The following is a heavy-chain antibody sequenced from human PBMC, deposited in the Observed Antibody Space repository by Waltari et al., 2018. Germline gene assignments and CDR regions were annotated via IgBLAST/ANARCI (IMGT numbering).Heavy chain of an antibody. CDR3: ARTYYDFWSGYSVLGWFDP. D-gene: IGHD3-3*01. V-gene: IGHV4-39*01. CDR2: IYYSGST. Sequence: QLQLQESGPGLVKPSETLSLTCTVSGGSISSSSYYWGWIRQPPGKGLGWIGSIYYSGSTYYNPSLNSRVTISVDTSKNQFSLKLSSVTAADTAVYYCARTYYDFWSGYSVLGWFDPWGQGTLVTVSS. J-gene: IGHJ5*02. CDR1: GGSISSSSYY.